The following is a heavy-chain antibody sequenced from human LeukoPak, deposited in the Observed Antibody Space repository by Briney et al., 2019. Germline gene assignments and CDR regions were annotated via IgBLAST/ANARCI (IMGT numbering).Heavy chain of an antibody. D-gene: IGHD3-10*01. CDR2: IHNSGTT. V-gene: IGHV4-34*01. CDR3: ARGYYYNLGSFPFDF. CDR1: GGPFSGYF. Sequence: PSETLSLTCAVSGGPFSGYFWSWIRQSSGKGLEWIGEIHNSGTTNYNPSLNSRVTISEDTSKNQFYLNLSSVTAADTVVYYCARGYYYNLGSFPFDFWGQGTLVTVSS. J-gene: IGHJ4*02.